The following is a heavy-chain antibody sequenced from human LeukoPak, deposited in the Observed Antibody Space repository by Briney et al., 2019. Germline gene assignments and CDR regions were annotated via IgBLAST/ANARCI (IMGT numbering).Heavy chain of an antibody. V-gene: IGHV3-23*01. CDR3: AKDGDWAFDH. J-gene: IGHJ4*02. Sequence: PGGSLRLSCAASGFTFSSSAMNWVRQAPGKGLEWVSAISSSGGSTHYADSVKGRFTISRDNSKNTLYLQLNSLKAEDTAVYYCAKDGDWAFDHWAQGTLVSVSS. CDR2: ISSSGGST. CDR1: GFTFSSSA. D-gene: IGHD2-21*02.